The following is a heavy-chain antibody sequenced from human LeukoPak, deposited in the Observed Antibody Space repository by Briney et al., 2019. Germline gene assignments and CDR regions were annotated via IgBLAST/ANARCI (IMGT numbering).Heavy chain of an antibody. CDR2: ISSNGSTI. D-gene: IGHD6-25*01. J-gene: IGHJ6*04. CDR3: ARDGTPIHSSGWVYMDV. Sequence: GGSLRLSCAASGFTFSSYEMNWVRQAPGKGLEWVSYISSNGSTIYYADSVKGRFTISRDNAKNSLYLQMNSLRAEDTAVYYCARDGTPIHSSGWVYMDVWGKGTTVTISS. V-gene: IGHV3-48*03. CDR1: GFTFSSYE.